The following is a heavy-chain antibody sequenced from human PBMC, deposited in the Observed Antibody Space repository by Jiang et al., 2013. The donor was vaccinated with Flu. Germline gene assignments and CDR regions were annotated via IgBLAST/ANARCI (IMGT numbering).Heavy chain of an antibody. J-gene: IGHJ5*02. Sequence: SLTCAVYGGSFSGYYWSWIRQPPGKGLEWIGEINHSGSTNYNPSLKSRVTISVDTSKNQFSLKLSSVTAADTAVYYCARARRYCSSTSCSTEVDPWGQGTLVTVSS. V-gene: IGHV4-34*01. CDR3: ARARRYCSSTSCSTEVDP. CDR2: INHSGST. D-gene: IGHD2-2*02. CDR1: GGSFSGYY.